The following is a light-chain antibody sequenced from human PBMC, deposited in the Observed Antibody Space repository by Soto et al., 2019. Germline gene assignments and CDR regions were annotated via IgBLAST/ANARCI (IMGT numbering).Light chain of an antibody. CDR1: LSVSSN. CDR3: QQYNSYRA. V-gene: IGKV3-15*01. CDR2: GAS. Sequence: EVVMTQSPATLSVSPGARATLSCRASLSVSSNLAWYQQKPGQAPRLLIYGASTRATGIPARFSGSGSGTEFTLTISSLQPDDFATYYCQQYNSYRAFGPGSKVDIK. J-gene: IGKJ1*01.